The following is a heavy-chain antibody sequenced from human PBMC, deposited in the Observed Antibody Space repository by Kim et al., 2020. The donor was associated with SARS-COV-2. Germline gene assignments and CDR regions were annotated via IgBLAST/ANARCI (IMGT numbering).Heavy chain of an antibody. CDR3: AKDLSVNHLAYFVNS. J-gene: IGHJ5*01. CDR1: GFTFSTYA. V-gene: IGHV3-23*01. CDR2: IIAGGDSA. D-gene: IGHD2-21*01. Sequence: GVSLRLSCAASGFTFSTYAMRWVRQAPGKGLEWVSSIIAGGDSASYADSVKGRFTISRDNSKKTLYLQMKSLRVDDTAVYYCAKDLSVNHLAYFVNSW.